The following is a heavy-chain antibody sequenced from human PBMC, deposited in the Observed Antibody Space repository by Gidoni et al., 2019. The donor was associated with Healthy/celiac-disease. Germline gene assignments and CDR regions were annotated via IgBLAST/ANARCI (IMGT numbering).Heavy chain of an antibody. CDR1: GFTFSSYA. CDR3: ARSTSYSSSFLGVYYGMDV. D-gene: IGHD6-6*01. Sequence: EVQLVESGGGLVQPGGSLRLSCAASGFTFSSYAMHWVRQATGKGLEWVSAIGTAGDTYYPGSVKGRFTISRENAKNSLYLQMNSLRAGDTAVYYCARSTSYSSSFLGVYYGMDVWGQGTTVTVSS. V-gene: IGHV3-13*01. CDR2: IGTAGDT. J-gene: IGHJ6*02.